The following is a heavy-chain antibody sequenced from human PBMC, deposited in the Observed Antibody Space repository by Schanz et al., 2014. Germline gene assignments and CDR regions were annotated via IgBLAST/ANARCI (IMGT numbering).Heavy chain of an antibody. CDR3: ARDRRNADLDY. D-gene: IGHD1-1*01. J-gene: IGHJ4*02. CDR2: ISGSGGST. V-gene: IGHV3-23*04. Sequence: EVQLVESGGGLVKPGGSLRLSCAASGFTFSGYSMNWVRQAPGKGLEWVSAISGSGGSTYYADSVKGRFTISRDNSKNTLYLQMNSLRAEDTALYYCARDRRNADLDYWGQGTLVTVSS. CDR1: GFTFSGYS.